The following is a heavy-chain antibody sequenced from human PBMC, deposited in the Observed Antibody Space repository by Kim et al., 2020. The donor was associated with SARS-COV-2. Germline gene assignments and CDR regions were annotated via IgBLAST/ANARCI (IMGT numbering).Heavy chain of an antibody. D-gene: IGHD3-9*01. CDR1: EFAFSNAW. CDR2: IKTKTEGGAT. CDR3: ATDILAGYPLEVIDY. V-gene: IGHV3-15*01. Sequence: GGSLRLSCAASEFAFSNAWMNWVRQVPGKGLEWVGHIKTKTEGGATDYAAPVKGRFTISRDDSKNTLYLQMDSLKTEDSAVYYCATDILAGYPLEVIDYWGQGTLVTVST. J-gene: IGHJ4*02.